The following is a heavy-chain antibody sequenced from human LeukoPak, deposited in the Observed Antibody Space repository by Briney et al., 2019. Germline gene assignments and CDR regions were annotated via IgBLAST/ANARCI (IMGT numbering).Heavy chain of an antibody. V-gene: IGHV5-51*01. D-gene: IGHD3-10*01. CDR1: GYRFTNYW. CDR3: VLAGSGSYYFDY. Sequence: PGDSLRISCKGFGYRFTNYWIGWVRQMPGKGLEWMGIIYPGDSDTRYSPSFQGQVTISADKSINTAYLQWSSLKASDTAMYYCVLAGSGSYYFDYWGQGILVTVSS. CDR2: IYPGDSDT. J-gene: IGHJ4*02.